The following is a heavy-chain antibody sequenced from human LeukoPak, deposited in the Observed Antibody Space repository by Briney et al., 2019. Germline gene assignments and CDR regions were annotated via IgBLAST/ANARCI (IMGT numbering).Heavy chain of an antibody. CDR2: INPNSGGT. D-gene: IGHD6-19*01. V-gene: IGHV1-2*02. Sequence: ASVKVSCKASGYTFTGYYMHWVRQAPGQGLEWMGWINPNSGGTNYAQKFQGRVTMTTDTSTSTAYMELRSLRSNDTATYYCARESSSGWYSGVDYWGQGTLVTVSS. CDR1: GYTFTGYY. J-gene: IGHJ4*02. CDR3: ARESSSGWYSGVDY.